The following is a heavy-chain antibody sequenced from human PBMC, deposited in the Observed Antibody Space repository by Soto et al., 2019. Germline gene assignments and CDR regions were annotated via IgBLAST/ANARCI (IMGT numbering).Heavy chain of an antibody. CDR1: GFTFSHVW. D-gene: IGHD3-3*02. V-gene: IGHV3-15*01. J-gene: IGHJ4*02. CDR2: IKRKSDGETT. Sequence: EVQLVESGGGLVEPGGSLRLSCAASGFTFSHVWMTWVRQAPGKGLEWVASIKRKSDGETTDYAAAVKGRFTISRDDSKNTLYLQINSLKTEDTAVYYCATEGQMSIVSDWADYFEYWGQGTLVTVSS. CDR3: ATEGQMSIVSDWADYFEY.